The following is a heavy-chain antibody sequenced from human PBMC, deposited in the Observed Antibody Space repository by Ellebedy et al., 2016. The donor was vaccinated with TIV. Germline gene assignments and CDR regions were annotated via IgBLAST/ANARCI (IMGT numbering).Heavy chain of an antibody. V-gene: IGHV3-20*04. D-gene: IGHD1-26*01. CDR2: INWRGNSA. CDR3: ARERGGYTGSYSD. CDR1: GFTFEEYG. J-gene: IGHJ4*02. Sequence: GESLKISCEASGFTFEEYGMTWVRQGPGKGLEWVSGINWRGNSAGYAVSVKGRFTISRDNAKNFLYLQMNSLTDEDTAFYYCARERGGYTGSYSDWGQGTLVTVSS.